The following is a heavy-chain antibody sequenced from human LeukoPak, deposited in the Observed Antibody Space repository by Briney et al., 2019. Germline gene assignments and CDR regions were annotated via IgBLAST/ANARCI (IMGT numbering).Heavy chain of an antibody. Sequence: GGSLRLSCAASGFSFTEYWMTWVRQAPGQRLEWVANIKQDGSEVYYVDSVEGRFTISRDNSKNTLYLQMNSLRAEDTAVYYCAKSLSSVAGTVYWGQGTLVTVSS. CDR2: IKQDGSEV. CDR1: GFSFTEYW. J-gene: IGHJ4*02. CDR3: AKSLSSVAGTVY. D-gene: IGHD6-19*01. V-gene: IGHV3-7*03.